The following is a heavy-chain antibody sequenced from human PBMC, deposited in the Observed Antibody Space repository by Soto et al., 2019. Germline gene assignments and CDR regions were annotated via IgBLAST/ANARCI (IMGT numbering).Heavy chain of an antibody. Sequence: ASVKVSCKASGGTFSNYAISWVRQAPGQVLECMGGIIPIFGTANYAQKFQGRVTITADESTSTAYMELSSLRSEDTAVYYCARDSSPGYSSSWYPYIFAYWGQGTLVTVSS. J-gene: IGHJ4*02. D-gene: IGHD6-13*01. CDR2: IIPIFGTA. V-gene: IGHV1-69*13. CDR3: ARDSSPGYSSSWYPYIFAY. CDR1: GGTFSNYA.